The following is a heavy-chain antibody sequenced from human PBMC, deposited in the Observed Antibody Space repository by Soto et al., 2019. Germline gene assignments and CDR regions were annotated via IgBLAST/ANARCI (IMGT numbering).Heavy chain of an antibody. CDR1: GGSISSGGYY. J-gene: IGHJ5*02. Sequence: PSETLSLTCTVSGGSISSGGYYWSWIRQHPGKGLEWIGYIYYSGSTYYNPSLKSRVTISVDTSKNQFSLKLSSVTAADTAVYYCARGERVAGDNWFDPWGQVTLVTVSS. D-gene: IGHD6-19*01. V-gene: IGHV4-31*03. CDR3: ARGERVAGDNWFDP. CDR2: IYYSGST.